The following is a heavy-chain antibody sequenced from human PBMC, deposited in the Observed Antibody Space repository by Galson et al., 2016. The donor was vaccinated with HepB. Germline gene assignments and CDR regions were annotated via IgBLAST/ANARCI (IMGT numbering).Heavy chain of an antibody. CDR1: GYTFTTYN. D-gene: IGHD3/OR15-3a*01. J-gene: IGHJ4*02. CDR2: INPSGGSP. V-gene: IGHV1-46*03. CDR3: TRGDGFWAGWTY. Sequence: SVKVSCKASGYTFTTYNIHWVRLAPGQGPGWMGIINPSGGSPNYAQKFQGRVTLTSDTSTSTVYMQLGSLRSDDTAVYYCTRGDGFWAGWTYWGQGTLVTVSS.